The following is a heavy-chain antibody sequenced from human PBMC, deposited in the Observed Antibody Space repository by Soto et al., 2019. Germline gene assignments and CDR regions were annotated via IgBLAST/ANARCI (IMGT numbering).Heavy chain of an antibody. CDR1: GGSISSSSYY. D-gene: IGHD3-3*02. CDR2: IYYSGST. V-gene: IGHV4-39*01. Sequence: QLQLQVSGPGLVKPSETLSLTCTVSGGSISSSSYYWGWIRQPPGKGLEWIGSIYYSGSTYYNPSLKSRVTISVDTSKNQFSLKLSSLTAADTAVYYCASPNIAFYNLFDPWGQGTLVTVSS. J-gene: IGHJ5*02. CDR3: ASPNIAFYNLFDP.